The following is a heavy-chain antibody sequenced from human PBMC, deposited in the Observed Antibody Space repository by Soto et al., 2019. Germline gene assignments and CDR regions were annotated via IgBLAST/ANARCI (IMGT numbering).Heavy chain of an antibody. Sequence: QVQLVQSGAEVKKPGASVKVSCKASGYTFTSYGISWVRQAPGQGLEWMGWISAYNGNTNYAQKLQGRVTMTTDTSTSTAYRGLRSLRSDDRAVYYCARANGGLTGTRGGGWFDPWGQGTLVTVSS. CDR2: ISAYNGNT. CDR1: GYTFTSYG. D-gene: IGHD1-20*01. V-gene: IGHV1-18*01. J-gene: IGHJ5*02. CDR3: ARANGGLTGTRGGGWFDP.